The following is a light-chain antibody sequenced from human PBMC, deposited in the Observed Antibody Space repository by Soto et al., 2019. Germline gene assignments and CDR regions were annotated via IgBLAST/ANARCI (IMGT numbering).Light chain of an antibody. V-gene: IGLV1-40*01. CDR3: QSYDSSLSAF. CDR2: GNS. J-gene: IGLJ1*01. CDR1: SSNIGAGYD. Sequence: VLTLPPSVSGAPGQRVTISCTGSSSNIGAGYDVHWYQQLPGTAPKLLIYGNSNRPSGVPDRFSGSKSGTSASLAITGLQAEDEADYYCQSYDSSLSAFFGTGTKVTVL.